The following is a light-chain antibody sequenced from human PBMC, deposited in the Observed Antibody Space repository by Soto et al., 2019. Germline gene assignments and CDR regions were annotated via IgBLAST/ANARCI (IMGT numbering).Light chain of an antibody. V-gene: IGLV2-11*01. Sequence: QSVLTQPRSVSGSPGQSVTISCTGTSSDVGGYNCVSWYQQHPGKAPQLIIYDVTQRPSGVPDRFSGSKSGNTASLSISGLQAEDEADYYCCSHSASYTFGVGAGTKVTVL. CDR2: DVT. J-gene: IGLJ1*01. CDR3: CSHSASYTFG. CDR1: SSDVGGYNC.